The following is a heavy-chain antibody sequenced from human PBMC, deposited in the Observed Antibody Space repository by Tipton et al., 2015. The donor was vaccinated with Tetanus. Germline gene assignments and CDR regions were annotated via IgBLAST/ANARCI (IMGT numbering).Heavy chain of an antibody. CDR2: ISGPGDTTT. J-gene: IGHJ3*02. D-gene: IGHD6-6*01. CDR1: GFTFSSYA. V-gene: IGHV3-23*01. CDR3: AKDLRQLVRVDAFDI. Sequence: GSLRLSCVASGFTFSSYAMSWVRQAPGKGLEWVSAISGPGDTTTYYTDSVKGRFTISRDNSKKTVYLQMNSLRVEDTAIYYCAKDLRQLVRVDAFDIWGQGTAVIVSS.